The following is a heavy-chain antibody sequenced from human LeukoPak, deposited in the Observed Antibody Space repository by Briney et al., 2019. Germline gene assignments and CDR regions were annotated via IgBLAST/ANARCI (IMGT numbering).Heavy chain of an antibody. Sequence: GGSLRLSCAASGFTFSSYWVSWVRKAPGKGLERVTNIKQDGSEKYYVDSVKGRFTISRDNAKISLYLQMNSLRAEDTAVYSCASAPRGFRGVLIHFDYWGQGTLVTVSS. CDR3: ASAPRGFRGVLIHFDY. CDR1: GFTFSSYW. V-gene: IGHV3-7*01. CDR2: IKQDGSEK. J-gene: IGHJ4*02. D-gene: IGHD3-10*01.